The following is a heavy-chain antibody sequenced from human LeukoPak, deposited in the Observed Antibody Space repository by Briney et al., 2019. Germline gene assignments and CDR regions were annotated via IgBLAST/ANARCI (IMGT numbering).Heavy chain of an antibody. D-gene: IGHD6-13*01. V-gene: IGHV1-2*02. J-gene: IGHJ4*02. CDR3: ARAERDIAAAGTSYFDY. CDR2: INPNSGGT. Sequence: ASVKVSCKASGYTFNGYYMHWVRQAPGQGLEWMGWINPNSGGTNYAQKFQGRVTMTRDTSISTAYMELSRLRSDDTAVYYCARAERDIAAAGTSYFDYWGQGTLVTVSS. CDR1: GYTFNGYY.